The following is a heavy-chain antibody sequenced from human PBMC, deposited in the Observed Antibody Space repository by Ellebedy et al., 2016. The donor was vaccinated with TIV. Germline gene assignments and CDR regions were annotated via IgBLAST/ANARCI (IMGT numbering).Heavy chain of an antibody. J-gene: IGHJ5*02. Sequence: PGGSLRLSCEASGFTFSRNWISWFRLAPGKGLEWVANIKQDGSEKYYVDSVKGRFSISRANAKNSVYLQLSSLGAEDTAVYYCGRDVWGGGWAWGQGTPVTVSS. D-gene: IGHD6-19*01. CDR2: IKQDGSEK. V-gene: IGHV3-7*01. CDR3: GRDVWGGGWA. CDR1: GFTFSRNW.